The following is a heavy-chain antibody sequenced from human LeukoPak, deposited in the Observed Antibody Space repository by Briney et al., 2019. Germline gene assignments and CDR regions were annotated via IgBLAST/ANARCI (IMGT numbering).Heavy chain of an antibody. CDR2: INPNSGGT. Sequence: ASVKVSCKASGYTFTGCYMHWVRQAPGQGLEWMGWINPNSGGTNYAQKFQGRVTMTRDTSISTAYMELSRLRSDDTAVYYCARDRAPSYYYGSGSYYNGPYFDYWGQGTLVTVSS. CDR1: GYTFTGCY. J-gene: IGHJ4*02. CDR3: ARDRAPSYYYGSGSYYNGPYFDY. V-gene: IGHV1-2*02. D-gene: IGHD3-10*01.